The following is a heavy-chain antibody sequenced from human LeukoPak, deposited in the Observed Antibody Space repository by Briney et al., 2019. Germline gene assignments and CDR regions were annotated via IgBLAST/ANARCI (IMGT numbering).Heavy chain of an antibody. V-gene: IGHV3-23*01. CDR1: GFPFSSYA. J-gene: IGHJ4*02. D-gene: IGHD5-12*01. Sequence: GGSLRLSCAASGFPFSSYAMGWVRQAPGKWLEWGSAISGSGGSTYHADSVKGRLTISRDNSKNTLYLQMNSLRAEDTAVYYCAKGRYSGYEYKRGEAYWGQGTLVTVSS. CDR2: ISGSGGST. CDR3: AKGRYSGYEYKRGEAY.